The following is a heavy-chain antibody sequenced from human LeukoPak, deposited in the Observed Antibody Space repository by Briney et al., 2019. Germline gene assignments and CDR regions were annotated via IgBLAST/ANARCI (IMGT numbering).Heavy chain of an antibody. D-gene: IGHD6-19*01. CDR1: GFTFSSYA. CDR3: AKDVRRGGWRQWLPRTSSTPLGDY. V-gene: IGHV3-23*01. CDR2: ISGSGGST. Sequence: PGGSLRLSCAASGFTFSSYAMSWVRQAPGKGLEWVSAISGSGGSTYYADSVKGRFAISRDNSKNTLYLQMNRLRAEDTAVYYCAKDVRRGGWRQWLPRTSSTPLGDYWGQGTLVTVSS. J-gene: IGHJ4*02.